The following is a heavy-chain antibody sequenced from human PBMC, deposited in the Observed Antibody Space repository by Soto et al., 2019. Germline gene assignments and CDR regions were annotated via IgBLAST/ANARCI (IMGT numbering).Heavy chain of an antibody. CDR3: ARVAVRGLYYYYGMDV. Sequence: EVQLVESGGGLVKPGGSLRLSCAASGFTFSSYSMNWVRQAPGKGLEWVSSISSSSSYIYYADSVKGRFTISRDNAKNSLYLQMNSLRAEDTAVYYCARVAVRGLYYYYGMDVWGQGTTVTVSS. D-gene: IGHD3-10*01. J-gene: IGHJ6*02. CDR1: GFTFSSYS. CDR2: ISSSSSYI. V-gene: IGHV3-21*01.